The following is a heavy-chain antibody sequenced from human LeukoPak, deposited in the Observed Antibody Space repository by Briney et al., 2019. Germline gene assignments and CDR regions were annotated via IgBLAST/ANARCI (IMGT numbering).Heavy chain of an antibody. Sequence: ASVKVSCKASGYTFTKSYIHWVRQAPGQRLEWMGLINPGGDNTKYAQNFQGRVTMTSDTAARTVYMELSSLRSEDTAIYYCARIRDGYNDAYDIWGQGTVVTVPS. D-gene: IGHD5-24*01. CDR3: ARIRDGYNDAYDI. J-gene: IGHJ3*02. V-gene: IGHV1-46*01. CDR1: GYTFTKSY. CDR2: INPGGDNT.